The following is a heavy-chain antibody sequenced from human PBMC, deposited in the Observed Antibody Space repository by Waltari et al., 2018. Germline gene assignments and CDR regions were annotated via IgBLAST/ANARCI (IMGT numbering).Heavy chain of an antibody. CDR2: ISSSSSTI. CDR3: ARDKWDAFDI. V-gene: IGHV3-48*04. J-gene: IGHJ3*02. CDR1: GFPFHNFW. Sequence: EIQLVESGGDLVQPGGSLRLSCVTSGFPFHNFWMAWVRQAPGKGLEWVSYISSSSSTIYYADSVKGRFTISRDNAKNSLYLQMNSLRAEDTAVYYCARDKWDAFDIWGQGTMVTVSS. D-gene: IGHD2-8*01.